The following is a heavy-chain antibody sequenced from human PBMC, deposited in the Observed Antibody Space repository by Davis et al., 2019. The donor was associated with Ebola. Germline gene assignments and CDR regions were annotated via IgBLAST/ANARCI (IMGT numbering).Heavy chain of an antibody. CDR2: IYYSGST. Sequence: SETLSLTCTVSGGSISSSSYYWGWIRQPPGKGLEWIGSIYYSGSTYYNPSRKSRVTISVDTSKNQFSLKLSSVTAADTAVYYCASVTYYYGSGSYSGMDVWGQGTTVTVSS. CDR3: ASVTYYYGSGSYSGMDV. V-gene: IGHV4-39*07. J-gene: IGHJ6*02. CDR1: GGSISSSSYY. D-gene: IGHD3-10*01.